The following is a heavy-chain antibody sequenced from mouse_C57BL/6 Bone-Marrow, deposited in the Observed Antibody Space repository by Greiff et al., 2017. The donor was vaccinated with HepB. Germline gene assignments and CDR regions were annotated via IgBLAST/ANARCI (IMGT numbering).Heavy chain of an antibody. J-gene: IGHJ2*01. CDR1: GFTFSDYY. D-gene: IGHD1-1*01. V-gene: IGHV5-16*01. CDR3: ARQGDGSSH. Sequence: EVKLMESEGGLVQPGSSMKLSCTASGFTFSDYYMAWVRQVPEKGLEWVANINYDGSSTYYLDSLKSRFIISRDNAKNILYLQMSSLKSEDTATYYCARQGDGSSHWGQGTTLTVSS. CDR2: INYDGSST.